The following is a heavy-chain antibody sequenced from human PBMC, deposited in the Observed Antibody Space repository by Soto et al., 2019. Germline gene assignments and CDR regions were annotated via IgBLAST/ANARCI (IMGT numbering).Heavy chain of an antibody. J-gene: IGHJ6*03. CDR3: AVYCSGGTCYSGYFNYMDV. Sequence: GGSLRLSCAASGFIFSDYYMSWIRQAPGRGLEYVAYISSSSSTIYYADSVKGRFTISRDNAKNSLYLQMNSLRAEDTAVYYCAVYCSGGTCYSGYFNYMDVWGKGTTLTVSS. CDR2: ISSSSSTI. CDR1: GFIFSDYY. V-gene: IGHV3-11*01. D-gene: IGHD2-15*01.